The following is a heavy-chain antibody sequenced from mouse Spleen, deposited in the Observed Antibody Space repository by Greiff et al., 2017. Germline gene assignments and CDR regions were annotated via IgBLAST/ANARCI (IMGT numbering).Heavy chain of an antibody. CDR2: ISSGGSYT. V-gene: IGHV5-9-3*01. D-gene: IGHD1-1*01. CDR1: GFTFSSYA. J-gene: IGHJ4*01. CDR3: ARHGLITTGPMDY. Sequence: EVKLMESGGGLVKPGGSLKLSCAASGFTFSSYAMSWVRQTPEKRLEWVATISSGGSYTYYPDSVKGRFTISRDNAKNTLYLQMSSLRSEDTAMYYCARHGLITTGPMDYWGQGTSVTVSS.